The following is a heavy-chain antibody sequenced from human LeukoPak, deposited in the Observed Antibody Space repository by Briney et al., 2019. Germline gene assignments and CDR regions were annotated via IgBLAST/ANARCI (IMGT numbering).Heavy chain of an antibody. CDR1: GVSISSFY. CDR2: FYYSGST. Sequence: SETLSLTCTVSGVSISSFYWSWFRQSPGKGLEWIGYFYYSGSTNYNPSLKSRVSISVDTSKNQFSLNLSSVTAADTAVYYCARHASTVITYTWLDPWGQGTLVTVSS. J-gene: IGHJ5*02. CDR3: ARHASTVITYTWLDP. V-gene: IGHV4-59*08. D-gene: IGHD4-23*01.